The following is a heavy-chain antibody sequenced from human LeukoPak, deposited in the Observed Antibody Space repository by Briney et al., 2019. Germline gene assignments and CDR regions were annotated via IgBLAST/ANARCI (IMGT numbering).Heavy chain of an antibody. J-gene: IGHJ4*02. CDR1: GFTFSSSE. Sequence: GESLKISCAASGFTFSSSEMNCVRQAPGKGLEWVSYISNSGSIIHYADSVKGRFTISRDNAKNSLTLQMNSLRAEDTAVYYCARATGYSYLFDSWGQGTLVTVSS. D-gene: IGHD5-18*01. V-gene: IGHV3-48*03. CDR2: ISNSGSII. CDR3: ARATGYSYLFDS.